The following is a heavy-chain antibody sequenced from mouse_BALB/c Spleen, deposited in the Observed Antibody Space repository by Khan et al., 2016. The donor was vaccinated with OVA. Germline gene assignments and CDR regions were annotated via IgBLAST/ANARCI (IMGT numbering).Heavy chain of an antibody. J-gene: IGHJ2*01. D-gene: IGHD1-2*01. CDR1: GYSITSGYG. V-gene: IGHV3-2*02. CDR3: ARTARIKY. CDR2: ISYSGST. Sequence: VQLQQSGPGLVKPSQSLSLTCTVTGYSITSGYGWNWIRQFPGNKLEWMGYISYSGSTNYNPSLKSRISISRDTSKNQFFLQLNSVTTEDTATYYCARTARIKYWGQGTTLTVSS.